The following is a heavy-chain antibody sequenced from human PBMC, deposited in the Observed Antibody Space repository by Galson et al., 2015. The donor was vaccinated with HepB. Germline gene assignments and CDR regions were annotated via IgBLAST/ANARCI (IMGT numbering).Heavy chain of an antibody. CDR2: ISGSGGST. D-gene: IGHD3-10*01. V-gene: IGHV3-23*01. J-gene: IGHJ4*02. Sequence: SLRLSCAASGFTFSSYAMSWVRQAPGKGLEWVSAISGSGGSTYYADSVKGRFTISRDNSKNTLYLQMNSLRAEDTAVYYCAKTLVMVRGVISFFDYWGQGTLVTVSS. CDR3: AKTLVMVRGVISFFDY. CDR1: GFTFSSYA.